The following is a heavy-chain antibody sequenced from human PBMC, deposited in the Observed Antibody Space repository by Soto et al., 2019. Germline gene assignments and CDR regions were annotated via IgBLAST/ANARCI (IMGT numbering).Heavy chain of an antibody. V-gene: IGHV2-5*02. CDR2: IYWDDDE. J-gene: IGHJ5*02. CDR1: GFSLTARGVA. Sequence: QITLKESGPTLVKPTQTLTLTCTFSGFSLTARGVAVGWIRQPPGKALEWLALIYWDDDERYNPSLKSRLTITKDTSRNQGVLTMTNMDHVDTATYYCAHRGFFAEGHPNWFDPWGQGALVTVSS. CDR3: AHRGFFAEGHPNWFDP. D-gene: IGHD3-3*01.